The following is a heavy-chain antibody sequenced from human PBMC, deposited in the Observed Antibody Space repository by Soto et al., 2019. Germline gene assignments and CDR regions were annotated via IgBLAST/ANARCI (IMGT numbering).Heavy chain of an antibody. CDR3: AKERNRAAAGYFFDY. V-gene: IGHV3-30*18. Sequence: QVQLVESGGGVVQPGRSLRLSCAASGFTFSSYGMHWVRQAPGKGLEWVAVISDDGRDKHHAGPVKGRFTITRDNSKNTLYRIMDSLRPEDSAVYYWAKERNRAAAGYFFDYWGQGTLVAVSS. CDR1: GFTFSSYG. J-gene: IGHJ4*02. D-gene: IGHD6-13*01. CDR2: ISDDGRDK.